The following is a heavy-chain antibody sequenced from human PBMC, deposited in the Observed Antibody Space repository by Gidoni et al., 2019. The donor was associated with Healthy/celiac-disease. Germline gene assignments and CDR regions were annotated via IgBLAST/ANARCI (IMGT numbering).Heavy chain of an antibody. J-gene: IGHJ6*02. CDR1: GFTFSSYS. D-gene: IGHD3-10*01. CDR2: ISSSSSTK. CDR3: ARDITMVRGRQYGMDV. V-gene: IGHV3-48*02. Sequence: EVQLVESGGGLVQPGGSLRLSCAASGFTFSSYSMNWVRQAPGKGLEWVSYISSSSSTKYYADSVKGRFTISRDNAKNSLYLQMNSLRDEDTAGYYCARDITMVRGRQYGMDVWGQGTTVTVSS.